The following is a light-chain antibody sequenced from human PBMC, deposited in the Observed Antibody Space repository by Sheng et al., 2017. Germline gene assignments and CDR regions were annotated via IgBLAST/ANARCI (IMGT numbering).Light chain of an antibody. CDR3: QEYGRSPLWT. J-gene: IGKJ1*01. V-gene: IGKV3-15*01. CDR1: QSVSSS. CDR2: DAS. Sequence: EIVLTQSPATLSVSPGERATLSCRASQSVSSSLAWYQHKPGQAPRLLVYDASTRATGIPARFSGSGSGTEFTLTISSLQSEDFAVYYCQEYGRSPLWTFGQGTKVEIK.